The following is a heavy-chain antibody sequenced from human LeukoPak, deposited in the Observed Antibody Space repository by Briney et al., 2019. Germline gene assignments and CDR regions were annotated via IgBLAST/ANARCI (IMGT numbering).Heavy chain of an antibody. CDR3: ARRSYCYSTSCYGYWFDS. Sequence: GESLKISCKASGYRFTTDYIGWVRQMPGKGLEWMGIIYPDDSETNYSPSFQGQVSMSVDKSITTAYLQWSSLKASDTAMYYCARRSYCYSTSCYGYWFDSWGQGTLVTVSS. CDR1: GYRFTTDY. V-gene: IGHV5-51*01. CDR2: IYPDDSET. D-gene: IGHD2-2*01. J-gene: IGHJ5*01.